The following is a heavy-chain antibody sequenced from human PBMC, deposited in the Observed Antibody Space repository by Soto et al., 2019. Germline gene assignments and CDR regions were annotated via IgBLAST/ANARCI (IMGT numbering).Heavy chain of an antibody. Sequence: EVQLVESGGGLVKPGGSLRLSCAASGFTFNNYDMKWVGQAPGKGLEWVSSITSSGSSMYYLASVRGRFAISRDNADNSLYLHMNSLTVEDTAVYYCEKGAVATTCDFWGQGTPVPVSS. D-gene: IGHD5-12*01. J-gene: IGHJ4*02. CDR2: ITSSGSSM. V-gene: IGHV3-21*03. CDR3: EKGAVATTCDF. CDR1: GFTFNNYD.